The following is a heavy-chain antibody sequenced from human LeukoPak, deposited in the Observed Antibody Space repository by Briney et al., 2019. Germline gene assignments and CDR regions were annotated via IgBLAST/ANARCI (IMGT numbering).Heavy chain of an antibody. CDR2: ISAYNGNT. Sequence: ASVKVSCKASGYTFTSYGISWVRQAPGQGLEWMGWISAYNGNTNYAQKFQGRVTITRNTSISTAYMELSSLRSEDTAVYYCARGRIRNWFDPWGQGTLVTVSS. CDR1: GYTFTSYG. CDR3: ARGRIRNWFDP. J-gene: IGHJ5*02. V-gene: IGHV1-18*01. D-gene: IGHD5-18*01.